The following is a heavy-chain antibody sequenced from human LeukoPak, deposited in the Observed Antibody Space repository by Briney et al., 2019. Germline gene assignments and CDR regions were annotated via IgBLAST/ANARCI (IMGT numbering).Heavy chain of an antibody. D-gene: IGHD2-15*01. CDR1: GFTFSSSA. CDR2: ISNNGGYT. J-gene: IGHJ4*02. V-gene: IGHV3-23*01. Sequence: GGSPRLSCAASGFTFSSSAMSWVRQAPGKGLEWVSAISNNGGYTYYADSVQGRFTISRDNSKSTLCLQMNSLRAEDTAVYYCAKQLGYCSDGSCYFPYWGQGTPVTVSS. CDR3: AKQLGYCSDGSCYFPY.